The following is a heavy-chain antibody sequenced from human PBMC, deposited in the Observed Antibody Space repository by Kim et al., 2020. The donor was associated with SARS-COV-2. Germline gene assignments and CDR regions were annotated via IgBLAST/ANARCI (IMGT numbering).Heavy chain of an antibody. V-gene: IGHV1-46*01. D-gene: IGHD2-2*01. CDR1: GYTFTSYY. J-gene: IGHJ6*02. CDR2: INPSGGST. Sequence: ASVKVSCKASGYTFTSYYMHWVRQAPGQGLEWMGIINPSGGSTSYAQKFQGRVTMTRDTSTSTVYMELSSLRSEDTAVYYCARAGYCSSTSCYQHYYYYGMDVWSQGTTVTVSS. CDR3: ARAGYCSSTSCYQHYYYYGMDV.